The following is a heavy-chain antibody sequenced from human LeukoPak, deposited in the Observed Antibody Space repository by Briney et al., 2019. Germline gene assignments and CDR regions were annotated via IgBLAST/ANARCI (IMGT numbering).Heavy chain of an antibody. CDR2: IKQDGSEK. V-gene: IGHV3-7*01. CDR3: ARVRYCTNGVCYPGYYYMDV. D-gene: IGHD2-8*01. Sequence: GGSLRLSCAASGFTFSGCWMSWVRQAPGKGLEWVANIKQDGSEKYYVDSVKGRFTISRDNAKNSLYLQVNSLRAEDTAVYYCARVRYCTNGVCYPGYYYMDVWGKGTTVTVSS. CDR1: GFTFSGCW. J-gene: IGHJ6*03.